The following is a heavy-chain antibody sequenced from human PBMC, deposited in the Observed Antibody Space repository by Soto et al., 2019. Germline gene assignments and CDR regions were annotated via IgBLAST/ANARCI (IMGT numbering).Heavy chain of an antibody. D-gene: IGHD2-21*02. CDR2: INPNSGGT. CDR3: ARYCGGDCYSSDAFDI. J-gene: IGHJ3*02. CDR1: GYTFTGNC. V-gene: IGHV1-2*04. Sequence: QVQLVQSGAEVKKPGASVKVSCKASGYTFTGNCMHWVRQAPGQGLEWMGWINPNSGGTNYAQKFQGWVTMTRDTSISTAYMELSRLRSDDTAVYYCARYCGGDCYSSDAFDIWGQGTMVTVSS.